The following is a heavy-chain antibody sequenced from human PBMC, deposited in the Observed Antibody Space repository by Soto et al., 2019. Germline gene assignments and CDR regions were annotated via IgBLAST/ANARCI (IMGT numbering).Heavy chain of an antibody. V-gene: IGHV3-23*01. D-gene: IGHD2-15*01. CDR1: GFTFSTCA. CDR3: AKGHPGGSCYSGLDC. CDR2: ISGSGDTT. Sequence: GGSLRLSCAASGFTFSTCAMTWVRQAPGKGLEWVLCISGSGDTTYYADSVKGRFTISRDTSKNTVYLQMNSLRADDTAVYYCAKGHPGGSCYSGLDCWGQGTLVTVSS. J-gene: IGHJ4*02.